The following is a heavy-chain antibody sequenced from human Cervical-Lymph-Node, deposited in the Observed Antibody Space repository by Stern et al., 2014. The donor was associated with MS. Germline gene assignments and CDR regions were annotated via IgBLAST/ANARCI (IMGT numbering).Heavy chain of an antibody. J-gene: IGHJ6*02. Sequence: QVQLVQSGAEVKEPGVSVTVSCKASGYTFIAYYVHWVRQAPGQGLEWMGWINANSGATKYAQKFQGRATMTRDTSLDTVYMELTRLRSDDTAVYYCARSDVVVVPASMVGGMDVWGQGTTVTGSS. V-gene: IGHV1-2*02. CDR1: GYTFIAYY. CDR3: ARSDVVVVPASMVGGMDV. CDR2: INANSGAT. D-gene: IGHD2-2*01.